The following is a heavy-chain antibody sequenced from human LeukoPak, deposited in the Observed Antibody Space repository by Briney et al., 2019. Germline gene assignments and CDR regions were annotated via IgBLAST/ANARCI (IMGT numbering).Heavy chain of an antibody. V-gene: IGHV4-39*01. D-gene: IGHD2-2*01. CDR3: VRPDCTSISCPIDY. CDR2: ISYSGNT. J-gene: IGHJ4*02. Sequence: PSETLSLTCTVSGGSISSSSYYWGWIRQPPGKGLEWIGSISYSGNTYYNPSLKRRLTISADTSQNQFSLRLSSVTAADTAVYYCVRPDCTSISCPIDYWGQGTLVTVSS. CDR1: GGSISSSSYY.